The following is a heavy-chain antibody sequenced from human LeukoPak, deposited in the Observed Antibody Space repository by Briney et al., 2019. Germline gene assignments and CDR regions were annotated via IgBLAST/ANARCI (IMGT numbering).Heavy chain of an antibody. CDR3: ARREPHGDYGGKIRYYYMDV. J-gene: IGHJ6*03. CDR2: INHSGNT. CDR1: GGSFSGYY. Sequence: SETLSLTCAVYGGSFSGYYWSWIRQPPGKGLEWIGEINHSGNTNSNPSLKSRVTMSVDTSKNQFSLKLSSLTAADTAMYYCARREPHGDYGGKIRYYYMDVWGKGTTITISS. V-gene: IGHV4-34*01. D-gene: IGHD4-23*01.